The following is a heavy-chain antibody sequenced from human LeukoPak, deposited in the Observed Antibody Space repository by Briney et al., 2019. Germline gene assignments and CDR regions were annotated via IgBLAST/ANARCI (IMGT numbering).Heavy chain of an antibody. J-gene: IGHJ6*02. CDR3: AVIIAAAGKGLYYYGMDV. CDR2: IYHSGST. Sequence: SETLSLTCAVSGGSISSSNWWSWVRQPPGKGLEWIGEIYHSGSTNYNPSLKSRVTISVDKSKNQFSLKLSSVTAADTAVYYCAVIIAAAGKGLYYYGMDVWGQGTTVTVSS. CDR1: GGSISSSNW. V-gene: IGHV4-4*02. D-gene: IGHD6-13*01.